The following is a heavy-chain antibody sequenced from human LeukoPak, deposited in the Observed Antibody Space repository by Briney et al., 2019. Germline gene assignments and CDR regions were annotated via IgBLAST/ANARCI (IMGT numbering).Heavy chain of an antibody. CDR2: IYYSGST. Sequence: SETLSLTCTVSGGSISSYYWSWIRQPPGEGLEWVGYIYYSGSTTYNPSLKSRVTISVAASNTQSSWKLSSVTAADTAVYSYARLNSSAYYNALYFDYWGRGTLVTVSS. V-gene: IGHV4-59*08. CDR3: ARLNSSAYYNALYFDY. CDR1: GGSISSYY. J-gene: IGHJ4*01. D-gene: IGHD3-22*01.